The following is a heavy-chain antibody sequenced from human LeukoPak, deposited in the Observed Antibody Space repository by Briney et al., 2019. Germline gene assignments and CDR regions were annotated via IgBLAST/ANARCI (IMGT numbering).Heavy chain of an antibody. J-gene: IGHJ4*02. CDR1: GFTFSNAW. V-gene: IGHV3-15*01. CDR3: TTDRKVLRYLEWLSDLDY. Sequence: NAGGSLRLSCAASGFTFSNAWMSWVRQAPGKGLEWVGRIKSKTDGGTTDYAAPVKGRFTISRDDSKNTLYLQMNSLKTEDTAVYYCTTDRKVLRYLEWLSDLDYWGQGTLVTVSS. CDR2: IKSKTDGGTT. D-gene: IGHD3-3*01.